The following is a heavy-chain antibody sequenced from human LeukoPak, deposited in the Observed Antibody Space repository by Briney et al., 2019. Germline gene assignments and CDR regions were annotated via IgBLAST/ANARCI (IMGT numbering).Heavy chain of an antibody. D-gene: IGHD6-6*01. V-gene: IGHV1-69-2*01. Sequence: ASVKVSSKVSGYTFTDYYMHWVQQAPGKGLEWMGLVDPEDGETIYAEKFQGRVTITADTSTDTAYMELSSLRSEDTAVYYCATGVSSSSGYNWFDPWGQGTLVTVSS. J-gene: IGHJ5*02. CDR1: GYTFTDYY. CDR3: ATGVSSSSGYNWFDP. CDR2: VDPEDGET.